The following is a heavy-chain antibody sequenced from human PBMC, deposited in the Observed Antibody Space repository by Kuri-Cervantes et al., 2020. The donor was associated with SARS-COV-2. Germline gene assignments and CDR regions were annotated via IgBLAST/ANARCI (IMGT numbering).Heavy chain of an antibody. CDR3: ARGGMVRFLYY. V-gene: IGHV4-34*01. Sequence: ESLKISCAVYGGSFSGYYWSWIRQPPGKGLEWIGEINHSGSTNYNPSLKSRVTISVDTSKNQFSLKLSYVTAADTAVYYCARGGMVRFLYYWGQGTLVTVSS. J-gene: IGHJ4*02. CDR2: INHSGST. D-gene: IGHD3-3*01. CDR1: GGSFSGYY.